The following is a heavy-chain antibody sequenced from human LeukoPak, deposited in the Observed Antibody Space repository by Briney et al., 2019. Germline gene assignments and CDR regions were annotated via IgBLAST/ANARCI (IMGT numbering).Heavy chain of an antibody. Sequence: PGGSLRLSCAASGFTFSSYSMNWVRQAPGKGLEWVSSISSSSSYIYYADSVKGRFTISRDNAKNSLYLQMNSLRAEDTAVYYCARVPYSGSPDDAFDIWGQGTMVTVSS. J-gene: IGHJ3*02. CDR3: ARVPYSGSPDDAFDI. D-gene: IGHD1-26*01. V-gene: IGHV3-21*01. CDR1: GFTFSSYS. CDR2: ISSSSSYI.